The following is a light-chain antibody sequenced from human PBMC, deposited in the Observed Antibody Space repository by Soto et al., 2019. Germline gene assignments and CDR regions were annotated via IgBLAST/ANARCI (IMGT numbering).Light chain of an antibody. CDR2: GAS. V-gene: IGKV3-20*01. CDR1: QSVSSNY. CDR3: QQYGSSRT. Sequence: EIVLTQSPGTLSLSPGERATLSCRASQSVSSNYLAWYQQRPGQAPRLLIDGASSRATGIPDRFSGSGSGTDFTLTISRLEPEDFAVYYCQQYGSSRTFGQGTKVEIK. J-gene: IGKJ1*01.